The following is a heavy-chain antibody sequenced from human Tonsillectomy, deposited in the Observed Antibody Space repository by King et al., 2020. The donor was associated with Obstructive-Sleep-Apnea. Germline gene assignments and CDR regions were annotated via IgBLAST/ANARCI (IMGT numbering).Heavy chain of an antibody. J-gene: IGHJ4*02. CDR2: INPSGGST. V-gene: IGHV1-46*01. D-gene: IGHD3-3*01. CDR1: VYTFTSYY. Sequence: VQLVESGAEVKKLGSSVKVSCKASVYTFTSYYMHWVRQAPGQGLEWMGIINPSGGSTSYAQKFQGRGTMTRDTSTSTVYMELSSLRSEDTAVYYCARGGYYDFWSGYYDYWGQGTLVTVSS. CDR3: ARGGYYDFWSGYYDY.